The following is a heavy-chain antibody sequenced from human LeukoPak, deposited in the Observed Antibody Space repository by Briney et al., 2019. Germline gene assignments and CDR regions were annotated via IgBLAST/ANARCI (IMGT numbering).Heavy chain of an antibody. V-gene: IGHV1-46*01. CDR2: INPSGSST. CDR3: ARDLFYSVSGTYYNVGRVFNY. D-gene: IGHD3-10*01. Sequence: GASVKVSCKASGYSFTSHYMHWVRQAPGQGLEWLGLINPSGSSTLYAQKFQGRVTMTRDTSITTAYMELTSLRSDDTAVYYCARDLFYSVSGTYYNVGRVFNYWGQGTLVTVSS. CDR1: GYSFTSHY. J-gene: IGHJ4*02.